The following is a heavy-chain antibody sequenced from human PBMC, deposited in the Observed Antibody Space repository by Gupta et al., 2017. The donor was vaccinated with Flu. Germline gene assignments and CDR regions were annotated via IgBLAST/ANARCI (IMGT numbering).Heavy chain of an antibody. CDR3: ARDLRSAYYDFWSGYSANDY. J-gene: IGHJ4*02. CDR2: ISSSSSYI. CDR1: GFTFSSYS. Sequence: EVQLVESGGGLVKPGGSLRLSCAASGFTFSSYSMNWVRQAPGKGLEWVSSISSSSSYIYYADSVKGRFTISRDNAKNSLYLQMNSLRAEDTAVYYCARDLRSAYYDFWSGYSANDYWGQGTLVTVSS. V-gene: IGHV3-21*01. D-gene: IGHD3-3*01.